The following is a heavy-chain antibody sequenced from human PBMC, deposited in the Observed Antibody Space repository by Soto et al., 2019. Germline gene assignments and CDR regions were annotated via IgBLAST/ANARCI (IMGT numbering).Heavy chain of an antibody. CDR3: AKDLGTYGDYSGWFDP. Sequence: GGSLRLSCAASGFTFSSYAMSWVRQAPGKGLEWVSAISGSGGSTYYADSVKGRFTISRDNSKNTLYLQMNSLRAEDTAVYYCAKDLGTYGDYSGWFDPWGQGTLVTVSS. J-gene: IGHJ5*02. D-gene: IGHD4-17*01. V-gene: IGHV3-23*01. CDR2: ISGSGGST. CDR1: GFTFSSYA.